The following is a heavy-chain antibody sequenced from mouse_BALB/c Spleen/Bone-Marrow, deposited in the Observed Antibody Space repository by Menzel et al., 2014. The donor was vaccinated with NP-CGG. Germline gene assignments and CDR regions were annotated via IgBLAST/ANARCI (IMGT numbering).Heavy chain of an antibody. CDR2: IYYSGTI. CDR3: ARDGNYDGYFDY. CDR1: GISITTGNYR. D-gene: IGHD2-1*01. V-gene: IGHV3-5*02. Sequence: VQLQQSGPGLVKPSQTVSLTCTVTGISITTGNYRWSWIRQFPGNKLEWIGYIYYSGTITYNPSLTSRTTITGDTSKNQFFLEMNSLTAEDTATYYCARDGNYDGYFDYWGQGTTLTVSS. J-gene: IGHJ2*01.